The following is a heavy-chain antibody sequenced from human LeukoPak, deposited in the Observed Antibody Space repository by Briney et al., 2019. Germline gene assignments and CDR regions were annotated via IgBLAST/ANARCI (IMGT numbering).Heavy chain of an antibody. D-gene: IGHD1-26*01. CDR2: ISGSGDTT. J-gene: IGHJ4*02. CDR3: AKAGGTYPHRTFDY. V-gene: IGHV3-23*01. Sequence: PGGSLRLSCAASGFTFSSYAMSWVRQAPGKGLEWVSVISGSGDTTFYADSVKGRFTISRDNSKSTLHLQMSSLRAEDTSVYFCAKAGGTYPHRTFDYWGQGTLVTVSS. CDR1: GFTFSSYA.